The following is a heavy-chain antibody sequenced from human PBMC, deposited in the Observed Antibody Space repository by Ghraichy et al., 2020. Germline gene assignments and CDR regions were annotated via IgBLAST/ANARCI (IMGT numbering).Heavy chain of an antibody. CDR1: GFTVSSNY. CDR2: IYSGGST. Sequence: GESLNISSAASGFTVSSNYMSWVRQAPGKGLEWVSVIYSGGSTYYADSVKGRFTISRDNSKNTLYLQMNSLRAEDTAVYYCARAEGTYYDFWSGYYNHFDYWGQGTLVTVSS. V-gene: IGHV3-66*02. J-gene: IGHJ4*02. CDR3: ARAEGTYYDFWSGYYNHFDY. D-gene: IGHD3-3*01.